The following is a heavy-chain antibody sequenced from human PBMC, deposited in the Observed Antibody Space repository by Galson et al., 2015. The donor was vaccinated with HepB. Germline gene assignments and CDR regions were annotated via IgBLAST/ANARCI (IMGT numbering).Heavy chain of an antibody. Sequence: LRLSCAASGFTFSSYAMSWVRQAPGKGLEWVSAISGSGGSTYYADSVKGRFTISRDNSKNTLYLQMNSLRAEDTAVYYCAKDLGYGDYAGWYFDLWGRGTLVTVSS. CDR1: GFTFSSYA. D-gene: IGHD4-17*01. CDR2: ISGSGGST. CDR3: AKDLGYGDYAGWYFDL. V-gene: IGHV3-23*01. J-gene: IGHJ2*01.